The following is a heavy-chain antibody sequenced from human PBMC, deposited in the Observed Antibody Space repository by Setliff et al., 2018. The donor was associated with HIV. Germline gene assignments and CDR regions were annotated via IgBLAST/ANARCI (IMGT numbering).Heavy chain of an antibody. V-gene: IGHV4-59*02. CDR3: APGEGVASTYYHD. J-gene: IGHJ4*01. D-gene: IGHD7-27*01. CDR2: IHHTGST. CDR1: DDSVSTFY. Sequence: SEPLSLTCTVSDDSVSTFYWNWIRQAPGKGLEWIGFIHHTGSTVSNPSLKSRVTILMDLSRNQLSLHLASVTTADTAVYFCAPGEGVASTYYHDWGQGTQVTVSS.